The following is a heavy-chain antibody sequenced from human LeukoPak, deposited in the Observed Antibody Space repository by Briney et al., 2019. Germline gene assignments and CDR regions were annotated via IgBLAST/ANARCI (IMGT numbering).Heavy chain of an antibody. V-gene: IGHV4-39*01. Sequence: RSSETLSLTCTVSGGSISSNNYFWGWIRQPPGKGLEWIGSIYDSGSTYYNPSLKSRITISVDTSKNQFSLKLTSVTAADTAVYYCARHEGSFRYYYYGMDVWGQGTTVTVSS. CDR2: IYDSGST. CDR1: GGSISSNNYF. J-gene: IGHJ6*02. D-gene: IGHD2-15*01. CDR3: ARHEGSFRYYYYGMDV.